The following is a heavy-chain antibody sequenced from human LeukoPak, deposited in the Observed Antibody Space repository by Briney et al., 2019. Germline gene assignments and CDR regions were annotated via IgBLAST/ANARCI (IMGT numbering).Heavy chain of an antibody. V-gene: IGHV3-23*01. CDR2: ISGSGGSA. CDR1: GFTFSSYA. CDR3: AKGPGERDILTGYLNNWFDP. D-gene: IGHD3-9*01. Sequence: GGSLRLSCAASGFTFSSYAMSWVRQAPGKGLEWVSAISGSGGSAYYADSVKGRFIISRDNSKNTLYLQMNSLRAEDTAVYYCAKGPGERDILTGYLNNWFDPWGQGTLVTVSS. J-gene: IGHJ5*02.